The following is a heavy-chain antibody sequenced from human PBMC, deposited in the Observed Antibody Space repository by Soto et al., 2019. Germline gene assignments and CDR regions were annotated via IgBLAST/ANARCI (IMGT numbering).Heavy chain of an antibody. CDR1: GGSFSGYY. D-gene: IGHD3-9*01. V-gene: IGHV4-34*01. J-gene: IGHJ6*02. Sequence: SETLSLTCAVYGGSFSGYYWSWIRRPPGKGLEWIGEINHSGSTNYNPSLKSRVTISVDTSKNQFSLKLSSVTAADTAVYYCARGPRRGDILTGYYPYYYYGMDVWGQGTTVTVSS. CDR3: ARGPRRGDILTGYYPYYYYGMDV. CDR2: INHSGST.